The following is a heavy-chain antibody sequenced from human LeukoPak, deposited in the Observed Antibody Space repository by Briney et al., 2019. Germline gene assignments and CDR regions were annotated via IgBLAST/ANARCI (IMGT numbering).Heavy chain of an antibody. Sequence: GASVKVSCKASGGTFSSYAISWVRQALGQGLEWMGGIIPIFGTANYAQKFQGRVTITADESTSTAYMELSSLRSEDTAVYYCARASRQQLVLPYYYYYYMDVWGKGTTVTVSS. CDR1: GGTFSSYA. J-gene: IGHJ6*03. V-gene: IGHV1-69*13. CDR2: IIPIFGTA. D-gene: IGHD6-13*01. CDR3: ARASRQQLVLPYYYYYYMDV.